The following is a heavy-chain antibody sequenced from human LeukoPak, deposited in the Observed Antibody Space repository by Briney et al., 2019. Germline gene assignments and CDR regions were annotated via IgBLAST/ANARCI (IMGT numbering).Heavy chain of an antibody. V-gene: IGHV1-24*01. Sequence: ASVKVSCKVSGYTLTELSMHWVRQAPGKGLEWMGGFDPEDGETIYAQKFQGRVTMTRDTSISTAYMELSRLRSDDTAVYYCARDYGDYDFDYWGQGTLVTVSS. CDR3: ARDYGDYDFDY. CDR2: FDPEDGET. J-gene: IGHJ4*02. CDR1: GYTLTELS. D-gene: IGHD4-17*01.